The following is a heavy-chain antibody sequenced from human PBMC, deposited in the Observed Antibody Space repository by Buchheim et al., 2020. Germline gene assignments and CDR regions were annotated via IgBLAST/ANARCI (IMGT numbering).Heavy chain of an antibody. CDR3: AADLRLGELSFNDY. J-gene: IGHJ4*02. CDR1: GFTFTSSA. Sequence: QMQLVQSGPEVKKPGTSVKVSCKASGFTFTSSAVQWVRQARGQRLEWIGWIVVGIGNTNYAQKFQERVTFTRDMSQSPANMELSSLRSEDTAVYYCAADLRLGELSFNDYWGQGTL. V-gene: IGHV1-58*01. CDR2: IVVGIGNT. D-gene: IGHD3-16*02.